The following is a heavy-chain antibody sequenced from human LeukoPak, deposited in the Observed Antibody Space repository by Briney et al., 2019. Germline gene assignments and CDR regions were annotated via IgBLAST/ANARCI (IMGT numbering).Heavy chain of an antibody. V-gene: IGHV3-21*01. CDR3: ARPYSSSLSFDY. CDR2: ISSSSSYI. J-gene: IGHJ4*02. Sequence: GGSLRLSCAASGFTFSSYAMNWVRQAPGKGLEWVSSISSSSSYIYYADSVKGRFTISRDNAKNSLYLQMNSLRAEDTAVYYCARPYSSSLSFDYWGQGTLVTVSS. D-gene: IGHD6-13*01. CDR1: GFTFSSYA.